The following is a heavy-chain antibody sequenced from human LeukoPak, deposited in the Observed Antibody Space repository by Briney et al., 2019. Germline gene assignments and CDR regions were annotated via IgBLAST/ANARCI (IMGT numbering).Heavy chain of an antibody. CDR2: INPNSGGT. CDR3: ARIRFLEGIDY. V-gene: IGHV1-2*06. Sequence: GASVKVSCKASGYTFTGYYMHWVRQAPGQGLEWMGRINPNSGGTNYAQKFQGRVTMTRDTSISTAYMELSRLGSDDTAVYYCARIRFLEGIDYWGQGTLVTVSS. D-gene: IGHD3-3*01. J-gene: IGHJ4*02. CDR1: GYTFTGYY.